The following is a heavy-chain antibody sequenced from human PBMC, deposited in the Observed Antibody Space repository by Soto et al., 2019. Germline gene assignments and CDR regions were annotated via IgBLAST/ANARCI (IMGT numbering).Heavy chain of an antibody. D-gene: IGHD6-19*01. CDR2: LSGSGVNT. V-gene: IGHV3-23*01. CDR1: GFTFSSSV. CDR3: AKYLAVAGTAHFEY. Sequence: EVQLLESGGGLVQPGGSLRLSCAASGFTFSSSVMSWVRQAPGKGLEWVSALSGSGVNTYYADSVKGRFTISRDNSKNTVDLPMTSLRAEDTAIYYCAKYLAVAGTAHFEYWGQGTPVTVSS. J-gene: IGHJ4*02.